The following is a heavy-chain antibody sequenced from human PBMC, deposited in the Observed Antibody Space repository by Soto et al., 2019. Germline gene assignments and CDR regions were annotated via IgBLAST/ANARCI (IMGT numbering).Heavy chain of an antibody. CDR2: IHYSGAT. CDR1: GASINNYY. Sequence: QVQMQESGPGLVKPSETLSLTCTVSGASINNYYCNWVRQPPGKGLEWIGSIHYSGATHYNPSLENRVTFSRDAARNQFSLRLRSVTAADAAVYYCAGDTYGLDVWGEGTTVTVSS. V-gene: IGHV4-59*01. J-gene: IGHJ6*04. CDR3: AGDTYGLDV.